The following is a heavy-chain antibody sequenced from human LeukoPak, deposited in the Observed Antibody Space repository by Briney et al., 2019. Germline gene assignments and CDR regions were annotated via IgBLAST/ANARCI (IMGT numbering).Heavy chain of an antibody. V-gene: IGHV3-21*01. CDR3: TSQTDSDY. Sequence: GGSLRLSCAASGFTFSRYSMNWVRQAPGRGLEWVSSITSSSSYIYYADSVEGRFTISRDNAKNSLYLQMNSLRAEDTAVYYCTSQTDSDYWGQGTLVTVSS. CDR1: GFTFSRYS. CDR2: ITSSSSYI. D-gene: IGHD3-22*01. J-gene: IGHJ4*02.